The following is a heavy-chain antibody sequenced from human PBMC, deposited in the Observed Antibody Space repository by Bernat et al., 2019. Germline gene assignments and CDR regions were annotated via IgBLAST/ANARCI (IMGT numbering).Heavy chain of an antibody. D-gene: IGHD2-15*01. J-gene: IGHJ3*02. Sequence: EVQLVESGGGLVKPGGSLRLSCAASGFTFSSYSMNWVRQAPGKGLEWVSSISSSSSYIYYADSVKGRFTISRDNAKNSLYLQMNSLRAEDTAVYYCARGLEVVAALDIWGQGTMVTVSS. CDR2: ISSSSSYI. CDR1: GFTFSSYS. CDR3: ARGLEVVAALDI. V-gene: IGHV3-21*01.